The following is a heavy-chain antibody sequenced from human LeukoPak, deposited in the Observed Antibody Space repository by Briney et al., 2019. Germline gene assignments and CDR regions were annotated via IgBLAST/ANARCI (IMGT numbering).Heavy chain of an antibody. D-gene: IGHD5-12*01. V-gene: IGHV1-69*04. J-gene: IGHJ4*02. CDR1: GGTFSSYA. CDR2: IIPILGIA. Sequence: ASVTVSCKASGGTFSSYAISWVRQAPGQGHEWMGRIIPILGIANYAQKFQGRVTITADKSTSTAYMELSSLRSEDTAVYYCARGTSGRGGYSGYVSFDYWGQGTLVTVSS. CDR3: ARGTSGRGGYSGYVSFDY.